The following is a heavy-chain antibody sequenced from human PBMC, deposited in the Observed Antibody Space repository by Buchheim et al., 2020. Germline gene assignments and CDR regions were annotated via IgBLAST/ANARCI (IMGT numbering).Heavy chain of an antibody. CDR1: GYTFTSSY. CDR2: INPNDGRT. D-gene: IGHD6-19*01. CDR3: ARGYTSDWASGEDWFDP. V-gene: IGHV1-46*03. J-gene: IGHJ5*02. Sequence: QVQLVQSGAEVKKPGASVKVSCKASGYTFTSSYMHWLRQAPGQGPEWMGMINPNDGRTYYAQRFQGRVTMTRDTSTSTVYMELSSLRSEDTAVYYCARGYTSDWASGEDWFDPWGQGTL.